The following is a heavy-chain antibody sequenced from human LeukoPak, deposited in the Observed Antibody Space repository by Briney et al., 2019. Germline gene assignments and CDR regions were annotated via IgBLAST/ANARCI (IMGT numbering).Heavy chain of an antibody. CDR3: ARDLYYYGMDV. Sequence: GGSLRLSCAASGFTVSSNYMSWVRQAPGKGLEWVSVIYSGGSTYYADSVKGRFTISRHNSENTLYLQMNSLRAEDTAVYYCARDLYYYGMDVWGQGTTVTVSS. CDR2: IYSGGST. J-gene: IGHJ6*02. V-gene: IGHV3-53*04. CDR1: GFTVSSNY.